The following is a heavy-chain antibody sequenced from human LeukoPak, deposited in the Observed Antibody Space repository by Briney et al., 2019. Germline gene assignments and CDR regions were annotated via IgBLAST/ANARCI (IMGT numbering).Heavy chain of an antibody. CDR3: ARGVILPRWGAHFDY. CDR1: GGSISSYY. Sequence: PSETLSLTCTVSGGSISSYYWSWIRQPPGKGLEWIGYIYYSGSTNYNPSLKSRVTISVDTSKNQFSLKLSSVTAADTAVYYCARGVILPRWGAHFDYWGQGTLVTVSS. J-gene: IGHJ4*02. V-gene: IGHV4-59*01. CDR2: IYYSGST. D-gene: IGHD3-10*01.